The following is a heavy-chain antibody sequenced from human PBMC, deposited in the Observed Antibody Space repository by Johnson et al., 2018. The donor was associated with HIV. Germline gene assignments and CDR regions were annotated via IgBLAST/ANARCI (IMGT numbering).Heavy chain of an antibody. V-gene: IGHV3-23*04. D-gene: IGHD6-13*01. Sequence: VHLVESGGGVVRPGGSLRLSCAASGFTFDDYGMTWVRQAPGKGLEWVSGVSGSGDKTHYVDSVKGRFTISRDNSKNTLYLQMTSLRAEDTAVYYCARSRSTRIAADAFDIWGQGTMVTVSS. CDR1: GFTFDDYG. CDR3: ARSRSTRIAADAFDI. J-gene: IGHJ3*02. CDR2: VSGSGDKT.